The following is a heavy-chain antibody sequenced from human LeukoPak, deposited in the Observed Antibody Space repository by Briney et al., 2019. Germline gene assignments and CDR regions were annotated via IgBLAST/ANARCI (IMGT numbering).Heavy chain of an antibody. CDR1: GGSFSGYY. J-gene: IGHJ6*02. D-gene: IGHD6-19*01. CDR2: INHSGST. CDR3: ARLRSSRKSSGRHYYYGMDV. V-gene: IGHV4-34*01. Sequence: SETLSLTCAVYGGSFSGYYWSWIRQPPGKGLEWIGEINHSGSTNYNPFLKRRVTISVDTSKNQFSLKLSSVTAADTAVYYCARLRSSRKSSGRHYYYGMDVWGQGTTVTVSS.